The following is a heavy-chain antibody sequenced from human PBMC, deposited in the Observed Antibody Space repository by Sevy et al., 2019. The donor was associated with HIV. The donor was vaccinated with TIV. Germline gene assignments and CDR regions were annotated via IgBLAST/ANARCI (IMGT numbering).Heavy chain of an antibody. Sequence: ASVKVSCKASGYTFTSYYMHWVRQAPGQGLEWMGIINPSGGSTSYAQKFQGRVTMTRDTPTSTVYMELSSLRSEDTAVYYCARSLVGATMAFDIWGQGTMVTVSS. CDR1: GYTFTSYY. D-gene: IGHD1-26*01. CDR2: INPSGGST. CDR3: ARSLVGATMAFDI. J-gene: IGHJ3*02. V-gene: IGHV1-46*01.